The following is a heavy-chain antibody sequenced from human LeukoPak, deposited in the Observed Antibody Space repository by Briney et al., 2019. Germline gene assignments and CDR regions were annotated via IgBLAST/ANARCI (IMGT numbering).Heavy chain of an antibody. J-gene: IGHJ1*01. CDR2: INYDARSR. Sequence: GGSLRLPCAASGFTFSLSWMHWVRQAPGKGLEWVSSINYDARSRTYADSVKGRLTISRDNAENTLFLQMNSLRVEDSAIYSCVRGAGPGTPFDWGQGILVTVSP. V-gene: IGHV3-74*01. CDR1: GFTFSLSW. CDR3: VRGAGPGTPFD. D-gene: IGHD1-1*01.